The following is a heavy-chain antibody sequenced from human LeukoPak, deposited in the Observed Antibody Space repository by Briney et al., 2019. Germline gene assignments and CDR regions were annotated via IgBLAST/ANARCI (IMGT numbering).Heavy chain of an antibody. Sequence: PGGSLRLSCAASGFTFSSYWMHWVRQAPGKGLVWVSRINSDGSSTSYADSVKGRFTISRDNSRNTLYLQMNSLRAEDTAVYYCARDREYYNLLTGYKVSHYFDYWGQGTLVTVSS. CDR3: ARDREYYNLLTGYKVSHYFDY. CDR1: GFTFSSYW. CDR2: INSDGSST. V-gene: IGHV3-74*01. J-gene: IGHJ4*02. D-gene: IGHD3-9*01.